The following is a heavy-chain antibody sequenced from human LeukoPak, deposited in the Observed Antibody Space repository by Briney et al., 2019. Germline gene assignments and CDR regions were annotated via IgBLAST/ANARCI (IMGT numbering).Heavy chain of an antibody. CDR2: ISDSGGAT. Sequence: PGGSLRLSCAASGFTFSRFGMSWVRQAPGKGLEWVSSISDSGGATYYADSVKGRFTISRDNSKNTLYLQMNSLRAEDTAVYYCAKAPALTHYYDSSGPYFDYWGQGTLVTVSS. CDR1: GFTFSRFG. CDR3: AKAPALTHYYDSSGPYFDY. D-gene: IGHD3-22*01. J-gene: IGHJ4*02. V-gene: IGHV3-23*01.